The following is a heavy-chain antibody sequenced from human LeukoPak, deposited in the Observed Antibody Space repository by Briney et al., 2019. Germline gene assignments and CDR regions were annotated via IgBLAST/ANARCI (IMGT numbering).Heavy chain of an antibody. CDR1: GGSINSGNFY. J-gene: IGHJ4*02. D-gene: IGHD3-10*01. CDR3: ARHIYGSGSYAHFDY. Sequence: PSETLSLTCTVSGGSINSGNFYWSCIRQPTGKGLEWIGRIYNSGSTSYNPSLKSRVTISVDTSKNQFSLKLSSVTAADTAVYYCARHIYGSGSYAHFDYWGQGTLVTASS. CDR2: IYNSGST. V-gene: IGHV4-39*01.